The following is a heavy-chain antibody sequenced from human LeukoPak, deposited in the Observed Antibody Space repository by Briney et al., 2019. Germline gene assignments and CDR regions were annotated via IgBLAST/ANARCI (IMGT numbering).Heavy chain of an antibody. Sequence: GGSLRLSCAASGFTFTSYAMSWVRQAPGKGLEWVSTISGSGGSTYYADSVKGRFTISRDNSKNTLCLQMSSLRAEDTAVYYCAKDGRCSGGSCYSSTDYWGQGTLVTVSS. CDR2: ISGSGGST. D-gene: IGHD2-15*01. CDR3: AKDGRCSGGSCYSSTDY. V-gene: IGHV3-23*01. J-gene: IGHJ4*02. CDR1: GFTFTSYA.